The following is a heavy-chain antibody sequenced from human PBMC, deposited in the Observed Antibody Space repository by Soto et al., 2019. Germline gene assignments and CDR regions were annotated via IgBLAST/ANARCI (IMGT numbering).Heavy chain of an antibody. CDR1: DFTFGDTP. Sequence: EVHLVQSGGDLVKPGGALRLSFAASDFTFGDTPMNWVRQAPGKGLEWVGLLRSKSDGGATYFAAEVRGRFTMRRVASANILSLNMDNLKIDDTAIYFCIADSNTRGAQPCDVWGQGTMITVS. J-gene: IGHJ3*01. D-gene: IGHD1-1*01. V-gene: IGHV3-15*05. CDR2: LRSKSDGGAT. CDR3: IADSNTRGAQPCDV.